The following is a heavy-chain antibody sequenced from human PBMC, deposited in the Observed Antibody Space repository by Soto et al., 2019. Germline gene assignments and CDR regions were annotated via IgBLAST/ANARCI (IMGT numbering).Heavy chain of an antibody. Sequence: PSETLSLTCTVSGDSIRSSYWSWVRQPPGRGLEWIGYVYYTGTTNSSPSLKSLVTISADTSKNVFSLNLSSVTPADTAVSFCARDRSGGSSWYEFDYWGQGTLVTVSS. CDR2: VYYTGTT. CDR3: ARDRSGGSSWYEFDY. CDR1: GDSIRSSY. D-gene: IGHD6-13*01. J-gene: IGHJ4*02. V-gene: IGHV4-59*01.